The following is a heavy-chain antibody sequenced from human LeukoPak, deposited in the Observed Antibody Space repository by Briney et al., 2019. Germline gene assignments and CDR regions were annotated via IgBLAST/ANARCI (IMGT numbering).Heavy chain of an antibody. CDR3: ARQTGSGLFILP. Sequence: SETLSLTCTVSGVSISSSYSYWGWIRQPPGMGQEWIGSIYYTGNTYYNASLKSQVSISIDTSKNQFSLKLTSVTAADTAVYYCARQTGSGLFILPGGQGTLVTVSS. V-gene: IGHV4-39*01. CDR2: IYYTGNT. J-gene: IGHJ4*02. CDR1: GVSISSSYSY. D-gene: IGHD3/OR15-3a*01.